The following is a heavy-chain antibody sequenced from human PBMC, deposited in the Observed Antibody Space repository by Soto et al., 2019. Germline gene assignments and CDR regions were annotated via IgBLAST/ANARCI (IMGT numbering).Heavy chain of an antibody. J-gene: IGHJ4*02. CDR3: ASRYDSSDY. D-gene: IGHD3-22*01. V-gene: IGHV1-69*02. CDR2: IIPILGIA. Sequence: QVQLVQSGAEVKKPGSSVKVSCKASGGTFSSYTISWVRQAPGQGLEWMGRIIPILGIANYAQKFQGRVTITADKSTSTDYMELSSLRYEDTAVYYCASRYDSSDYWGQGTLVTVSS. CDR1: GGTFSSYT.